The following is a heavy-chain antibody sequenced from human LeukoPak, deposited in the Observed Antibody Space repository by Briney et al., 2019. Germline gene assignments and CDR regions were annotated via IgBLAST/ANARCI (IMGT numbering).Heavy chain of an antibody. CDR2: IYPGDSDT. Sequence: GESLQISCKGFGYSFTNYWIGWVRQMPGKGLEWMGIIYPGDSDTRYSPSFQGQVTISADKPISTAYLQWSSLKAADTATYYCARHYGLGSLDYWGQGTLVTVSS. V-gene: IGHV5-51*01. CDR1: GYSFTNYW. D-gene: IGHD3-10*01. J-gene: IGHJ4*02. CDR3: ARHYGLGSLDY.